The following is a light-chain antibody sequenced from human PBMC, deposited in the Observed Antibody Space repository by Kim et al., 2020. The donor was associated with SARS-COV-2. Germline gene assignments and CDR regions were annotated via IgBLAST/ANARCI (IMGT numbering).Light chain of an antibody. V-gene: IGKV1-9*01. CDR3: QQLNSYPIT. CDR1: QGIRSY. CDR2: AAS. Sequence: IKLTQSPSSLSTSVGDRVTITCRASQGIRSYLAWYQQKPGKVPKLLIYAASTLQSGVPSRFSGSGSGTDFTLTISSLQPEDFATYYCQQLNSYPITFGQGTRLEIK. J-gene: IGKJ5*01.